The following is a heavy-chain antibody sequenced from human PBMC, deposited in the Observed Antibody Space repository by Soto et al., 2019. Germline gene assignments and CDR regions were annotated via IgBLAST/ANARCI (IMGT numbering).Heavy chain of an antibody. CDR3: ARERYQVISDGMDV. CDR2: INPQTGGT. Sequence: ASVKVSCKASGYTFTGYYIHWVREAPGQGLEWMGWINPQTGGTSYAQKFQGRVALSRDTSINTAYLELSRLRFDDAAVYFCARERYQVISDGMDVWGQGTTVTVSS. V-gene: IGHV1-2*02. CDR1: GYTFTGYY. J-gene: IGHJ6*02. D-gene: IGHD2-2*01.